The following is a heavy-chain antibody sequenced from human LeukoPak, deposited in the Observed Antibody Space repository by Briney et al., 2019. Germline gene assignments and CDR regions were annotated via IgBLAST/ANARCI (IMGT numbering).Heavy chain of an antibody. Sequence: PGGSLRLSCAASGFTFSNAWMSWVRQAPGKGLEWVGRIKSKTDGGTTDYAAPVKGRFTISRDDSKNTLYLQMNSLKTEDTAVYYRTTGGVGALANYFDYWGQGTLVTVSS. V-gene: IGHV3-15*01. J-gene: IGHJ4*02. CDR1: GFTFSNAW. CDR3: TTGGVGALANYFDY. D-gene: IGHD1-26*01. CDR2: IKSKTDGGTT.